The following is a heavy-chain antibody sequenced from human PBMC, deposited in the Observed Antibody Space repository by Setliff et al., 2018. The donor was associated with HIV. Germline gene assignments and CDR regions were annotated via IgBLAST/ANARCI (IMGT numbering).Heavy chain of an antibody. Sequence: PSETLSLTCAVYRGSFSHYYWTWIRQSPGKGLEWIAEINQERTTFYNPSLKSRVIMSLDTSRNEVSLRLSSVTAADTATYFCARVRFNFDNVRCFDLWGPGTLVTVSS. CDR2: INQERTT. V-gene: IGHV4-34*01. CDR1: RGSFSHYY. J-gene: IGHJ2*01. D-gene: IGHD1-20*01. CDR3: ARVRFNFDNVRCFDL.